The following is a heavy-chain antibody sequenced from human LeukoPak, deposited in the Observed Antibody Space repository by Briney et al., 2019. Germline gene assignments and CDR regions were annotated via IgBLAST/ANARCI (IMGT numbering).Heavy chain of an antibody. D-gene: IGHD3-22*01. J-gene: IGHJ3*02. Sequence: ASVKVSCKVSGYTLTELSMHWVRQAPGKGLEWMGGFDPEDGETIYAQKFQGRVTMTEDTSTDTAYMELSSLRSEDTAVYYCATFPYYYDSSYDAFDIWGQGTMVTVSS. CDR1: GYTLTELS. CDR3: ATFPYYYDSSYDAFDI. V-gene: IGHV1-24*01. CDR2: FDPEDGET.